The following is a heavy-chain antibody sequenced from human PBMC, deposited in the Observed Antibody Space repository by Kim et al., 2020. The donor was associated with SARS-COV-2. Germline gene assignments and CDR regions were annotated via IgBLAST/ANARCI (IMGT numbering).Heavy chain of an antibody. D-gene: IGHD4-17*01. CDR2: ISYDGSNK. J-gene: IGHJ4*02. V-gene: IGHV3-30*18. Sequence: GGSLRLSCAASGFTFSSYGMHWVRQAPGKGLEWVAVISYDGSNKYYADSVKGRFTISRDNSKNTLYLQMNSLRAEDTAVYYCAKEGYGDRGYFDYWGQGTLVTVSS. CDR3: AKEGYGDRGYFDY. CDR1: GFTFSSYG.